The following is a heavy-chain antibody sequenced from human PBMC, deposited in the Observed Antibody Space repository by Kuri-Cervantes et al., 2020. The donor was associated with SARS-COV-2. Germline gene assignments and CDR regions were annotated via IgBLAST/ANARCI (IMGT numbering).Heavy chain of an antibody. CDR2: IRYDGSNK. CDR3: AKTSLVRGLPFDY. V-gene: IGHV3-30*02. Sequence: GESLKISCAASGFTFSSYGMHWVRQAPGKGLEWVAFIRYDGSNKYYADSVKGRFTISRDNSKNTLFLQMNSLRGEDTAVYYCAKTSLVRGLPFDYWGQGTLVTVSS. J-gene: IGHJ4*02. D-gene: IGHD3-10*01. CDR1: GFTFSSYG.